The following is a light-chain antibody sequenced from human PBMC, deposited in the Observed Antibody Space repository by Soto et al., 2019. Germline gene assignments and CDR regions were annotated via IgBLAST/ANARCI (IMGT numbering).Light chain of an antibody. CDR3: QQSYSSPFT. V-gene: IGKV1-39*01. J-gene: IGKJ3*01. Sequence: DIQMTQSPSSLSTSVGARVTITCRASQSITSYLNWYQQKPGKAPKLLIYTASSLQSGGPSRFSGSGSGTDVTLTISSLQPEDFATYYWQQSYSSPFTFGPGTKVDIK. CDR1: QSITSY. CDR2: TAS.